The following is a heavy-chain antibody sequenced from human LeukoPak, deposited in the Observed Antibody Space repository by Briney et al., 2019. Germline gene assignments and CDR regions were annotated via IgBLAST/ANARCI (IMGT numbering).Heavy chain of an antibody. Sequence: PSETLSLTCTVSGGSISSSSYYWGWIRQPPGKGLEWIGSIYYSGSTYYNPSLKSRVTISVDTSKNQFSLKLSSVTAADTAVYYCARDVSGYRTSYYYDSSGLDYWGQGTLVTVSS. CDR2: IYYSGST. CDR3: ARDVSGYRTSYYYDSSGLDY. J-gene: IGHJ4*02. CDR1: GGSISSSSYY. V-gene: IGHV4-39*07. D-gene: IGHD3-22*01.